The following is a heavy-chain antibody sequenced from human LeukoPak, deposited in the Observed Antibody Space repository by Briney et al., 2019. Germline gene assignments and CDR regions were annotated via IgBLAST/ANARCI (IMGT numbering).Heavy chain of an antibody. V-gene: IGHV4-39*07. Sequence: SETLSLTCTVSGGSISSSSYYWGWIRQPPGKGLEWIGSIYYSGSTYYNPSLKSRVTISVDTSKNQFSLKLSSVTAADTAVYYCASLNYYGHKWGQGTLVTVSS. J-gene: IGHJ4*02. CDR2: IYYSGST. CDR3: ASLNYYGHK. D-gene: IGHD3-10*01. CDR1: GGSISSSSYY.